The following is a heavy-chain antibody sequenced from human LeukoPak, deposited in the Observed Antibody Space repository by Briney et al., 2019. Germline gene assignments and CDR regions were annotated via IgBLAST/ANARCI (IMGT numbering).Heavy chain of an antibody. D-gene: IGHD3-22*01. CDR1: GFAFSSYG. J-gene: IGHJ4*02. V-gene: IGHV3-30*02. CDR2: IHYDSSTE. CDR3: AKVGYYYDGSGYYHPDY. Sequence: GGSLRLSCAASGFAFSSYGMHWVRQAPGKGLEWVAYIHYDSSTEDYADSVKGRFTISRDNSKNTLCLQMTGLRAEDTAVYYCAKVGYYYDGSGYYHPDYWGQGTLVTVSS.